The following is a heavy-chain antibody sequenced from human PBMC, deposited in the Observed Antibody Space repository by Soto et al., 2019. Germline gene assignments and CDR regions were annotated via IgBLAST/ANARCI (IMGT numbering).Heavy chain of an antibody. Sequence: GGSLRLSCAASGFTFSAYGMHWVRQAPGKGLEWVAVISYDGSNKYYADSVKGRFTISRDNSKNTLYLQMNSLRAEDTAVYFCAKVTFSGDYYYSYGLDVWGQGTTVTVPS. CDR1: GFTFSAYG. V-gene: IGHV3-30*18. J-gene: IGHJ6*02. D-gene: IGHD1-26*01. CDR2: ISYDGSNK. CDR3: AKVTFSGDYYYSYGLDV.